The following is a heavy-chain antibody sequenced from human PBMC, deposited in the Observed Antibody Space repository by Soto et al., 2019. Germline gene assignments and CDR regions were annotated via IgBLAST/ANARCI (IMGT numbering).Heavy chain of an antibody. CDR2: ISGSGGST. CDR1: GFTFSSYA. Sequence: GGSLRLSCAASGFTFSSYAMSWVRQDPGKGLEWVSAISGSGGSTYYADPVKGRFTISRDNSKNTLYLQMNSLRAEDTAVYYCAKDPGYDILKSDYWGQGTLVTVSS. V-gene: IGHV3-23*01. J-gene: IGHJ4*02. D-gene: IGHD3-9*01. CDR3: AKDPGYDILKSDY.